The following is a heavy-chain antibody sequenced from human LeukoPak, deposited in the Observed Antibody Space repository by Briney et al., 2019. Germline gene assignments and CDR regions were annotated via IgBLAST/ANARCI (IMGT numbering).Heavy chain of an antibody. CDR2: INYSGRDT. J-gene: IGHJ4*02. Sequence: GGSLRLSRVASEFTLTRYSVNWVSQARGKGREWVSVINYSGRDTFYVESVKGRFTISRDKSKKTPYMEMNSIRVEDTPIYYCAKAPAGIRRPLEYWGQGSLVTVSS. V-gene: IGHV3-23*02. CDR3: AKAPAGIRRPLEY. D-gene: IGHD2-2*02. CDR1: EFTLTRYS.